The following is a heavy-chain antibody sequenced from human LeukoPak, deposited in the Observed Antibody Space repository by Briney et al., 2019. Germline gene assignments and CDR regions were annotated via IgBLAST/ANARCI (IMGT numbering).Heavy chain of an antibody. CDR3: AKDRYSTISAGGTLDI. CDR2: ISGSGVST. J-gene: IGHJ3*02. Sequence: GGSLRLSCAASGFTFSRYAMSWVRQAAGKGLEWVSAISGSGVSTYYADSVKGRFTISRDNSKNTLYLQMNSLRAEDTAVYYCAKDRYSTISAGGTLDIWGQGTMVTVSS. V-gene: IGHV3-23*01. D-gene: IGHD6-13*01. CDR1: GFTFSRYA.